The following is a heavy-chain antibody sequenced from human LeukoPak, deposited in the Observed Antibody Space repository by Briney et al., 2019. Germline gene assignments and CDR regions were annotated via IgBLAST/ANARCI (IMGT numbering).Heavy chain of an antibody. Sequence: GGSLRLSCAASGFTFSSYSMNWVRQAPGKGLEWVSYISSSSSTIYYADSVKGRFTISRDNSKNTLYLQMNSLRAEDTAVYYCAKDIVVVVAGNPWGQGTLVTVSS. CDR3: AKDIVVVVAGNP. CDR1: GFTFSSYS. J-gene: IGHJ5*02. V-gene: IGHV3-48*01. D-gene: IGHD2-15*01. CDR2: ISSSSSTI.